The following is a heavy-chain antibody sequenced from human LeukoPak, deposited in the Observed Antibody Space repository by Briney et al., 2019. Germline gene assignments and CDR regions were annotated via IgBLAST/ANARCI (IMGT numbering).Heavy chain of an antibody. CDR2: ISSSSSYI. CDR1: GFTFSSYS. D-gene: IGHD6-19*01. J-gene: IGHJ4*02. V-gene: IGHV3-21*01. Sequence: GGSLRLSCAASGFTFSSYSMNWVRQAPGKGLEWVPSISSSSSYIYYADSVKGRFTISRDNAKNSLYLQMNSLIAEDTAVYYCARDAPSTIAVAGLLDYWGQGTLVTVSS. CDR3: ARDAPSTIAVAGLLDY.